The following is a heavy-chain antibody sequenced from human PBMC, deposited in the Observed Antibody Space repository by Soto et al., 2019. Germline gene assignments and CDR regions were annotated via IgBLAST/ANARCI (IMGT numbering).Heavy chain of an antibody. CDR1: VYTFTRYV. CDR3: ARDGGYGYCDGSGYYRVRGWFDP. D-gene: IGHD3-22*01. V-gene: IGHV1-3*01. J-gene: IGHJ5*02. CDR2: VNAGNSNT. Sequence: ASVPFSRKPSVYTFTRYVLHEVRQAPGQRLEWMGWVNAGNSNTKYAQKLYGRDTMTKDPSATTAYMELSSLSSEDTAVYYSARDGGYGYCDGSGYYRVRGWFDPWGQGTLVHVSS.